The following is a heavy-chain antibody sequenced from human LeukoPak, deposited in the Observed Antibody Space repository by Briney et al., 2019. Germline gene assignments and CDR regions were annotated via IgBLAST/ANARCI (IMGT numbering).Heavy chain of an antibody. J-gene: IGHJ4*01. V-gene: IGHV4-59*12. CDR2: IYNSGST. CDR3: ARAGTIFGVVITSTHFDC. Sequence: PAETLSLTCTVSGGSISSYYWSWIRQPPGKGLEWIGYIYNSGSTNYNPSLKSRVTISVDTSKNQFSLKLSSVTAADTAVYYCARAGTIFGVVITSTHFDCWVQRSLVSVSS. CDR1: GGSISSYY. D-gene: IGHD3-3*01.